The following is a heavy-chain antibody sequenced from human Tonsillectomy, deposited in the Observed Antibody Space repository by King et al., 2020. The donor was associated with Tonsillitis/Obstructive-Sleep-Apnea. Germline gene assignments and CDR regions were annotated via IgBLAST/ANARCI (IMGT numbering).Heavy chain of an antibody. CDR2: IYPDDSDT. CDR1: GYSFTSYW. V-gene: IGHV5-51*03. Sequence: QLVQSGAEVKKPGESLKISCKGSGYSFTSYWIAWVRQMPGKGLEWMGIIYPDDSDTRYSPSFQGQVTISADKSISTAYLQWSSLKASDTAMYYCARRNCSSTSCYWNWFDPWGQGTLVTVSS. D-gene: IGHD2-2*01. CDR3: ARRNCSSTSCYWNWFDP. J-gene: IGHJ5*02.